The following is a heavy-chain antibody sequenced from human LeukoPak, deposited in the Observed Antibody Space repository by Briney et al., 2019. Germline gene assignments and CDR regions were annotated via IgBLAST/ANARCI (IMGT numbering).Heavy chain of an antibody. V-gene: IGHV3-11*01. CDR1: GFTFSDYY. CDR2: ISSSGNII. D-gene: IGHD1-20*01. Sequence: GGSLRLSCAASGFTFSDYYMSWIRQAPGKGLEWVSYISSSGNIIYYADSVKGRFTISRDNAKNSLYLQMNSLRAEDTAVYYCARRRYNWDAIDYWGQGTLVTVSS. CDR3: ARRRYNWDAIDY. J-gene: IGHJ4*02.